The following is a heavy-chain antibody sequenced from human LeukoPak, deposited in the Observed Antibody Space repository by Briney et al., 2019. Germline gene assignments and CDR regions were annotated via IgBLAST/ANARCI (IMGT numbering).Heavy chain of an antibody. Sequence: GGSLRLSCAASGFTVSSNYMSWVRQAPGKGLEWVSVIYSGGSTYYADPVKGRFTISRDNSKNTLYLQMNSLRAEATAVYYCARVAAVAAPYAFDIWGQGTMVTVSS. J-gene: IGHJ3*02. CDR1: GFTVSSNY. CDR2: IYSGGST. CDR3: ARVAAVAAPYAFDI. D-gene: IGHD6-19*01. V-gene: IGHV3-66*02.